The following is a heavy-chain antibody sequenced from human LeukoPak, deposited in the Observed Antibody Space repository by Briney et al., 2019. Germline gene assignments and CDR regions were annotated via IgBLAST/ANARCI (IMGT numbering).Heavy chain of an antibody. Sequence: SETLSLTCTVSGGSISSGGYYWSWIRQHPGKGLEWIGYIYYSGSTYYNPSLKSRVTISVDTSKNQFSLKLSSVTAADTAVYYCAREKAQVYYDFWGGPPGDAFDIWGQGTMVTVSS. V-gene: IGHV4-31*03. CDR3: AREKAQVYYDFWGGPPGDAFDI. CDR2: IYYSGST. J-gene: IGHJ3*02. CDR1: GGSISSGGYY. D-gene: IGHD3-3*01.